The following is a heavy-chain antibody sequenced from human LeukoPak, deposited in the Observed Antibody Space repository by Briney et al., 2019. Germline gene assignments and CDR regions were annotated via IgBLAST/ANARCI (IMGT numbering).Heavy chain of an antibody. CDR2: IIPIFGTA. Sequence: XXWVRQAPGQGLEWMGGIIPIFGTANYAQKFQGRVTITADKSTSTAYMELSSLRSEDTAVYYCARCDSSCYYSWYFDYWGQGTLVTVSS. V-gene: IGHV1-69*06. D-gene: IGHD3-22*01. J-gene: IGHJ4*02. CDR3: ARCDSSCYYSWYFDY.